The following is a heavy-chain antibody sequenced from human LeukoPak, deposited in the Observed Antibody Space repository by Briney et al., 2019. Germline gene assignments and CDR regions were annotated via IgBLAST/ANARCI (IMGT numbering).Heavy chain of an antibody. CDR2: ISDIGSI. CDR3: AGHHPRNTVDF. V-gene: IGHV4-59*08. CDR1: GGSISSYY. Sequence: SETLSLTCIVSGGSISSYYWSWIRQPPGKGWEWIAYISDIGSINYNPSLKSRVTISLDTSKNQFSLKLSSVTAADTAVYYCAGHHPRNTVDFWGQGTLVTVSS. J-gene: IGHJ4*02. D-gene: IGHD2/OR15-2a*01.